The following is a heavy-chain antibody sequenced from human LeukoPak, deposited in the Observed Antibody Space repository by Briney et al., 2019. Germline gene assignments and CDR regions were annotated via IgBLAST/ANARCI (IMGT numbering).Heavy chain of an antibody. CDR1: GFTFRSYA. CDR3: ARDLFRGTYYYDSSGYCFDY. Sequence: GGSLRLSCAASGFTFRSYAMHWVRQAPGKGLEWVAVVSYDGSKKYYTDSVKGRFTISRDTSQNTLHLQMNSLRPEDTAVYHCARDLFRGTYYYDSSGYCFDYWGQGTLVTVSS. D-gene: IGHD3-22*01. V-gene: IGHV3-30-3*01. CDR2: VSYDGSKK. J-gene: IGHJ4*02.